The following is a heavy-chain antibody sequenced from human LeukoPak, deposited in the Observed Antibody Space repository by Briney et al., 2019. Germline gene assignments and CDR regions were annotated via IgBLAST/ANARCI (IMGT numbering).Heavy chain of an antibody. CDR1: GFTFSSYT. J-gene: IGHJ4*02. Sequence: PGGSLRLSCEASGFTFSSYTMSWVRQAPGKGLEWVSSITNNGVHTYYADSMKGRFTISRDNAKNSLSLQMSSLRAEDTAVYYCARQKYYYDSSGYGAFDYWGQGTLVTVSS. CDR3: ARQKYYYDSSGYGAFDY. V-gene: IGHV3-21*01. D-gene: IGHD3-22*01. CDR2: ITNNGVHT.